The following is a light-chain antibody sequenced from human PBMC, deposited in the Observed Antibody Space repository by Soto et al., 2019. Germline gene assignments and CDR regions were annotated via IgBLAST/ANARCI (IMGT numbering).Light chain of an antibody. V-gene: IGLV2-14*01. J-gene: IGLJ3*02. CDR1: SSDINSYKF. CDR3: CSYTKPNTWV. Sequence: QSALTQPASVSASPGQSITISCTGSSSDINSYKFVSWYQVLPGKAPKLIIYDDDYRSPEISSRSSASKSGNTASLTISGVQLEDDSHYFCCSYTKPNTWVFGGGTKVTVL. CDR2: DDD.